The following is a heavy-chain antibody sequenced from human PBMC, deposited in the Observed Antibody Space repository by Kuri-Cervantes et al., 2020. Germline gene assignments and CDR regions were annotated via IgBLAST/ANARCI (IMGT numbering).Heavy chain of an antibody. CDR2: ISYDGSNK. D-gene: IGHD3-3*01. J-gene: IGHJ4*02. CDR3: ARTYYDFWSGYYDY. Sequence: GGSLRLSCAASEFTFSSYAMHWVRQAPGKGLEWVAVISYDGSNKYYADSVKGRFTISRDNSKNTLYLQMNSLRAEDTAVYYCARTYYDFWSGYYDYWGQGTLVTVSS. V-gene: IGHV3-30-3*01. CDR1: EFTFSSYA.